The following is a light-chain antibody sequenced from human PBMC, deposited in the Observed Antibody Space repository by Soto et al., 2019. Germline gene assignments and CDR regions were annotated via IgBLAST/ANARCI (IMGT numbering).Light chain of an antibody. CDR1: QGIANY. J-gene: IGKJ1*01. Sequence: DIQMTQSPSSLTASVGDRVTITCRASQGIANYLVWYQQRPGKVPKPLIYAASTLHSGVPSRFSGSGSGTDFTLTISGLQPEDVATYYCHKYSGAQWTFGQGTKVEIK. V-gene: IGKV1-27*01. CDR3: HKYSGAQWT. CDR2: AAS.